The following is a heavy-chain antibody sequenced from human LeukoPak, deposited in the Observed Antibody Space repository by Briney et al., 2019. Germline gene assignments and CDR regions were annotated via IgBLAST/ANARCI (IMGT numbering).Heavy chain of an antibody. CDR2: IYHSGST. V-gene: IGHV4-38-2*02. Sequence: PSETLSLTCTVPGYSISSGYFWGWVRQPPGKGLEGIGNIYHSGSTYYNPSLKSRVTISVDTSKNQFSLKLSSVTAADTAVYYCARTLYSSGWCPFDYWGQGALVTVSS. J-gene: IGHJ4*02. CDR1: GYSISSGYF. CDR3: ARTLYSSGWCPFDY. D-gene: IGHD6-19*01.